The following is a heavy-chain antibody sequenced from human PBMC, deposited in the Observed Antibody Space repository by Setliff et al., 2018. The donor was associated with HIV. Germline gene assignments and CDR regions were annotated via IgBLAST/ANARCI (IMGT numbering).Heavy chain of an antibody. CDR1: GGSISSSSYY. CDR2: IYYSGST. J-gene: IGHJ4*02. Sequence: TLSLTCTVSGGSISSSSYYWGWIRQPPGKGLEWIGSIYYSGSTYYNPSLKSRVTMSTETSTTTAYTELRSIRSDDTAVYYCARGNGHFDSWGQGSLVTVSS. D-gene: IGHD2-8*01. CDR3: ARGNGHFDS. V-gene: IGHV4-39*02.